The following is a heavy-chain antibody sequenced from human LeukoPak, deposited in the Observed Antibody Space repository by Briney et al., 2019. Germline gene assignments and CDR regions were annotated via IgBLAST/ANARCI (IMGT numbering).Heavy chain of an antibody. CDR1: GYTFTSYE. CDR3: ARVWDSYNYFDY. V-gene: IGHV1-18*01. J-gene: IGHJ4*02. D-gene: IGHD5-24*01. CDR2: ISAYNGNT. Sequence: ASVKVSCKASGYTFTSYEISGVRQAPGQGVEWVGWISAYNGNTNYAQKLQGRVTMTTDTSTRTAYMELRSLRSDDTAVYYCARVWDSYNYFDYWGQGNLVTVSS.